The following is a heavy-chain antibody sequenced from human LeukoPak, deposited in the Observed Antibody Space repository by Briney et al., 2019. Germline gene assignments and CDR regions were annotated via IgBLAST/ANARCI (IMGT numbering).Heavy chain of an antibody. CDR2: IHYSGST. CDR3: ARFSRAESYLDY. J-gene: IGHJ4*02. D-gene: IGHD3-10*01. CDR1: GGSISSYY. Sequence: SETLSLTCTVSGGSISSYYWSWIRQPPGKGLEWIGYIHYSGSTNYNPSLKSRVTISVDTSKNQFSLKLSSVTAADTAVYYCARFSRAESYLDYWGQGTLVTVSS. V-gene: IGHV4-59*08.